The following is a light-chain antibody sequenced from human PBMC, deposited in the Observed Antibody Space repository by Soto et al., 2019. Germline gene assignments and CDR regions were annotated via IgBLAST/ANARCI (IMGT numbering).Light chain of an antibody. CDR2: GAS. V-gene: IGKV3-20*01. Sequence: EIVLTQSPGTLSLSPGERATLSCRASQSVSSSYLSWYQQKPGQAPRLLIYGASSRATGIPDRFSGSGSRTDFTLTISRVEPEDFAVYYCQQYGSSPLTCGQGTRLESK. J-gene: IGKJ5*01. CDR1: QSVSSSY. CDR3: QQYGSSPLT.